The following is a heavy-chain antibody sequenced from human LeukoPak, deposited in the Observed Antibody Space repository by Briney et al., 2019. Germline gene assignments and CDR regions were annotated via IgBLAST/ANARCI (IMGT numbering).Heavy chain of an antibody. CDR1: GFTFDDYA. D-gene: IGHD2-21*02. CDR2: ISGDGGST. Sequence: PGGSLRLSCAAPGFTFDDYAMHWVRQAPGKGLEWVSLISGDGGSTYYADSVKGRFTISRDNSKNSLYLQMNSLRTEDTALYYCAKELYCGGDCYANSPFDYWGQGTLVTVSS. CDR3: AKELYCGGDCYANSPFDY. V-gene: IGHV3-43*02. J-gene: IGHJ4*02.